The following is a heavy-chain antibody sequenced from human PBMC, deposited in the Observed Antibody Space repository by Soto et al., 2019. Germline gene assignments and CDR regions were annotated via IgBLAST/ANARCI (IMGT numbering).Heavy chain of an antibody. Sequence: ASVKVSCKASGYTFTSYYMHWVRQAPGQGLEWMGIINPSGGSTSYAQKFQGRVTMTRDTSTSTVYMELSSLRSEDTAVYYCARGASIAARRLHYYYGMEVWGQGTTVTVSS. D-gene: IGHD6-6*01. CDR3: ARGASIAARRLHYYYGMEV. J-gene: IGHJ6*02. CDR1: GYTFTSYY. V-gene: IGHV1-46*01. CDR2: INPSGGST.